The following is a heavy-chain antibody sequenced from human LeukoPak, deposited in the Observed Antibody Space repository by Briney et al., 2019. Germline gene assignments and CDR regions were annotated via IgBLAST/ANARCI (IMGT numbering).Heavy chain of an antibody. V-gene: IGHV4-38-2*02. D-gene: IGHD3-16*01. CDR2: IYHSGST. CDR3: ARESPGGGGDY. CDR1: GYSISSGYY. Sequence: SETLSLTCAVSGYSISSGYYWGWIRKPPGKGLEWIGSIYHSGSTYYNPSLKSRVTISVDTSKNQFSLKLSSVTAADTAVYYFARESPGGGGDYWGQGTLVTVSS. J-gene: IGHJ4*02.